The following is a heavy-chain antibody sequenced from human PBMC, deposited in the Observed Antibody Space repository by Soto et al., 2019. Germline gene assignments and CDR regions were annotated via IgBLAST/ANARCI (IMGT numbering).Heavy chain of an antibody. CDR1: GYTFTSYD. Sequence: QVQLVQSGAEVKKPGASVKVSCKASGYTFTSYDINWVRQATGQGLEWMGWMNPNSGNTGYAQKFQGRVTMTRHTSISTAYMELSSLRSEDTAVYYCAVQQLVHYYYYMDVWGKGTTVTVSS. CDR2: MNPNSGNT. J-gene: IGHJ6*03. D-gene: IGHD6-13*01. CDR3: AVQQLVHYYYYMDV. V-gene: IGHV1-8*01.